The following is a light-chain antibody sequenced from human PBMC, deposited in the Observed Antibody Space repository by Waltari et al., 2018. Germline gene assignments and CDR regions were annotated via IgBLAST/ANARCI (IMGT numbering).Light chain of an antibody. CDR2: KAS. V-gene: IGKV1-5*03. CDR1: QSISTL. Sequence: DIQMTQSPSTLSASVGDRVTITCRASQSISTLLAWYQQKPGKAPKLLIYKASSLESGVPSRFSGSGSGTEFTLTISSLQPDDFATYYCQQYDSSRTFGQGTKVEIK. CDR3: QQYDSSRT. J-gene: IGKJ1*01.